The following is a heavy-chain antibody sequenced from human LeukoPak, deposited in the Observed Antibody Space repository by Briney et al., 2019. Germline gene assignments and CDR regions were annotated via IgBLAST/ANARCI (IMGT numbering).Heavy chain of an antibody. Sequence: PGGSLRLSCAASRFTFSSYAMGWVRQAPGKGLEWVSSLSGSGGLTYYADSVKGRFTISRDNSRDTLYLQMNSLRAEDTAVYYCAKVHQDIVVVPAAADYFDYWGQGTLVTVSS. CDR2: LSGSGGLT. V-gene: IGHV3-23*01. CDR3: AKVHQDIVVVPAAADYFDY. J-gene: IGHJ4*02. D-gene: IGHD2-2*01. CDR1: RFTFSSYA.